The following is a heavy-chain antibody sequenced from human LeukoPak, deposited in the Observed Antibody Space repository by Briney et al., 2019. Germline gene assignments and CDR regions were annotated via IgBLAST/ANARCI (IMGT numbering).Heavy chain of an antibody. CDR1: GGSISSYY. D-gene: IGHD3-3*01. CDR3: ARGSVLDP. J-gene: IGHJ5*02. V-gene: IGHV4-59*12. CDR2: IYYSGST. Sequence: PSETLSLTCTVSGGSISSYYWSWIRQPPGKGLEWIGYIYYSGSTNYNPSLKSRVTISVDTSKNQFSLKLSSVTAADTAVYYCARGSVLDPWGQGTLVTVSS.